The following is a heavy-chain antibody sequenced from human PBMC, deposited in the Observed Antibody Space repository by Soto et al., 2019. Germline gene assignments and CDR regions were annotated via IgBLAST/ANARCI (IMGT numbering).Heavy chain of an antibody. CDR2: IKSKTDGGTT. J-gene: IGHJ3*02. CDR1: GFTFSNAW. CDR3: TTGLYCGGDCYQEGYAFDI. D-gene: IGHD2-21*02. V-gene: IGHV3-15*07. Sequence: GGSLRLSCAASGFTFSNAWMNWVRQAPGKGLEWVGRIKSKTDGGTTDYAAPVKGRFTISRDDSKNTLYLQMNSLKTEDPAVYYCTTGLYCGGDCYQEGYAFDIWGQGTMVTVSS.